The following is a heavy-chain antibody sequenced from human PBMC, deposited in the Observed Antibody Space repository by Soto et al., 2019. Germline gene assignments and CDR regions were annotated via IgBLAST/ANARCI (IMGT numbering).Heavy chain of an antibody. Sequence: PGESLKISCKGSGYSFTSYWIGWVRQMPGKGLEWMGIIYPGDSDTRYSPSFQGQVTISADKSISTAYLQWSSLKASDTAMYYCARIQFLGYGDRNWFDPWGQGTLVTVSS. CDR3: ARIQFLGYGDRNWFDP. J-gene: IGHJ5*02. V-gene: IGHV5-51*01. CDR1: GYSFTSYW. CDR2: IYPGDSDT. D-gene: IGHD4-17*01.